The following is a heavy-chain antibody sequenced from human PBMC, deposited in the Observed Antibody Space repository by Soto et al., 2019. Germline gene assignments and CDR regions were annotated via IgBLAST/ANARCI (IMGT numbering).Heavy chain of an antibody. CDR2: INWNGGST. J-gene: IGHJ4*02. CDR3: AREGISSSSSGRDFDY. V-gene: IGHV3-20*01. D-gene: IGHD6-6*01. CDR1: GFTFDDYG. Sequence: GGSLRLSCAASGFTFDDYGMSWVRQAPGKGLEWVSGINWNGGSTGYADSVKGRFTISRDNAKNSLYLQMNSLRAEDTALYHCAREGISSSSSGRDFDYWGQGTLVTVSS.